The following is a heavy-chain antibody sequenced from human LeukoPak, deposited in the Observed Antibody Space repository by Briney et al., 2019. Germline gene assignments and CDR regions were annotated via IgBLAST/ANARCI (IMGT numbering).Heavy chain of an antibody. V-gene: IGHV7-4-1*02. D-gene: IGHD1-14*01. CDR3: ARATRDGIGAFDI. CDR1: GYTFTGYY. CDR2: INTNTGNP. J-gene: IGHJ3*02. Sequence: ASVKVSCKASGYTFTGYYMHWVRRAPGQGLEWMGWINTNTGNPTYAQGFTGRFVFSLDTSVSTAYLQISSLKAEDTAVYYCARATRDGIGAFDIWGQGTMVTVSS.